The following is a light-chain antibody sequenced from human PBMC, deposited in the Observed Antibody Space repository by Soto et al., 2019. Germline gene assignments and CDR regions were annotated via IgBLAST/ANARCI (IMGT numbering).Light chain of an antibody. J-gene: IGKJ1*01. V-gene: IGKV3-15*01. CDR2: DAS. Sequence: EIVMTQSPATLSVSPGERATLSCRASQSVSTNLAWYQQKPGQAPRLLMYDASTRATGIPARFSGSGSGTEFTLTISSLQSEDFAVYCCQQYNNWWTFGQGTKVEIK. CDR1: QSVSTN. CDR3: QQYNNWWT.